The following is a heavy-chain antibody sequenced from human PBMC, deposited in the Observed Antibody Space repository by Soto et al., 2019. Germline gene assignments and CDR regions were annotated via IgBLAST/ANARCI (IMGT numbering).Heavy chain of an antibody. CDR1: GLSLSTTGVG. Sequence: QITLKESGPTLVKPTQTLTLTCTFSGLSLSTTGVGVGWIRQPPGKALEWLALIYWDDDKRYSPSLKSRLTFTKHTSNNHVVLTMTNMDPVDTATYYCVQSRCGGDCLQSYSSHSYYGLDVWGQGTTVTVSS. CDR2: IYWDDDK. J-gene: IGHJ6*02. CDR3: VQSRCGGDCLQSYSSHSYYGLDV. V-gene: IGHV2-5*02. D-gene: IGHD2-21*02.